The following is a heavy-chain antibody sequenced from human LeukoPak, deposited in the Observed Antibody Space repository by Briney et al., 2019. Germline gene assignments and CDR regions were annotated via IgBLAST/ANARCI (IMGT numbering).Heavy chain of an antibody. CDR2: IKQDGSEK. J-gene: IGHJ3*02. D-gene: IGHD3-3*01. CDR3: ARDRTIFGVVIPIDI. Sequence: GGSLRLSCAASGFTFSSYWMSWVRQAPGKGLEWVANIKQDGSEKYYVDSVKGRFTISRDNAKNSPYLQMNSLRAEDTAVYYCARDRTIFGVVIPIDIWGQGTMVTVSS. V-gene: IGHV3-7*01. CDR1: GFTFSSYW.